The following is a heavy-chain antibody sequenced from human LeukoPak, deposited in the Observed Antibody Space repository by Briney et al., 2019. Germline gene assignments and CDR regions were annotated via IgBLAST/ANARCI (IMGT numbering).Heavy chain of an antibody. CDR2: ISGSGGST. CDR3: AKDYGYSDYGIPVRGKNWFDP. V-gene: IGHV3-23*01. J-gene: IGHJ5*02. Sequence: GGSLRLSCAASGFTFTNYAMSWVRQAPGKGLEWVSGISGSGGSTYYADSVKGRFTISRDNSKNTLYLQMNSLRAEDTAVYYCAKDYGYSDYGIPVRGKNWFDPWGQGTLVTVSS. CDR1: GFTFTNYA. D-gene: IGHD4-11*01.